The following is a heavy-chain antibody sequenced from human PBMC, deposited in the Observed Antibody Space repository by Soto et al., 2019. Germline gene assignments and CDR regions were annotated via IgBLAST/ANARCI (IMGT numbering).Heavy chain of an antibody. CDR3: AIGDRSSWIGNH. CDR1: GGTFSSHA. D-gene: IGHD6-6*01. CDR2: IIPIFETA. V-gene: IGHV1-69*01. Sequence: QVHLVQSGAEVPKAGSSVKVSCKASGGTFSSHAFSWVRQAPGQGLEWVGGIIPIFETANYAQEFQGRVTISADELTNTVILELNNLRSDDTAIYFCAIGDRSSWIGNHWGPGTQVTVS. J-gene: IGHJ4*02.